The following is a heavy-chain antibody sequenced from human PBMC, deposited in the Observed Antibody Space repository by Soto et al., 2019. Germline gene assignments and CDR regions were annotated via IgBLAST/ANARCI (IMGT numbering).Heavy chain of an antibody. CDR1: GFTFSTYT. J-gene: IGHJ4*02. Sequence: GGSLRLSCAASGFTFSTYTMSWVRQAPGKGLEWVSSINNNGASTYYADYVKGRFTISRDNSKNMLYLQMNSLRADDTAVYYCAKDGVTAYDYWGQGSLVTVSS. CDR3: AKDGVTAYDY. D-gene: IGHD2-21*01. CDR2: INNNGAST. V-gene: IGHV3-23*01.